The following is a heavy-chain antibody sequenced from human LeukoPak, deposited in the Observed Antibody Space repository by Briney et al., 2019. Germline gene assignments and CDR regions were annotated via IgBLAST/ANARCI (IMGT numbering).Heavy chain of an antibody. Sequence: PGGSLRLSCAASGFTFSSYAMHWVRQAPGKGLEWVAVISYDGSNKYYADSVKGRFTISRDNSKNTLYLQMNSLRAEDTAVYYCARSNWIQLWAYFDYWGQGTLVTVSS. CDR3: ARSNWIQLWAYFDY. V-gene: IGHV3-30*04. CDR2: ISYDGSNK. D-gene: IGHD5-18*01. J-gene: IGHJ4*02. CDR1: GFTFSSYA.